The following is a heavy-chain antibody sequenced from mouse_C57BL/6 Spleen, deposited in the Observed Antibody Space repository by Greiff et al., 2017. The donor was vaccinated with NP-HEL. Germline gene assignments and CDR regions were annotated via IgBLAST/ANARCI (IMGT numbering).Heavy chain of an antibody. CDR3: ARGDGNYGDYAMDY. Sequence: VQLQQSGAELVRPGTSVKMSCKASGYTFTNYWIGWAKQRPGHGLEWIGDIYPGGGYTNYNEKFKGKATLTADKSSSTAYMQFSSLTSEDSAIYYCARGDGNYGDYAMDYWGQGTSVTVSS. D-gene: IGHD2-1*01. J-gene: IGHJ4*01. CDR2: IYPGGGYT. CDR1: GYTFTNYW. V-gene: IGHV1-63*01.